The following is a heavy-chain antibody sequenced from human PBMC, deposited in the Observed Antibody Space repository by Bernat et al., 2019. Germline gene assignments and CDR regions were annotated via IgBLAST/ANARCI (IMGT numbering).Heavy chain of an antibody. CDR1: GYTFTNYG. CDR2: INPYNGQT. D-gene: IGHD3-16*01. Sequence: QVHLVQSGAEVKKPGASVKVSCKSSGYTFTNYGINWVRQAPGRGLEWMGWINPYNGQTLYASMRQGRVTMTADTSTTTAYMELRSLRSDDTAMYYCVRGKLNLGLDYWGQGTLVTVPS. J-gene: IGHJ4*02. V-gene: IGHV1-18*01. CDR3: VRGKLNLGLDY.